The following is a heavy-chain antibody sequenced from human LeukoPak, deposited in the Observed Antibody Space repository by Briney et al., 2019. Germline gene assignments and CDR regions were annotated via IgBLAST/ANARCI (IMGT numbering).Heavy chain of an antibody. CDR3: ARLEGITATMGD. V-gene: IGHV1-46*01. CDR1: GYTFTDDY. Sequence: ASVKVSCKASGYTFTDDYMHWVRQAPGQGLDWMGVKKPEGGTTIYAQKFQGRVTLTRDTSTSTVYMDLTSLRSEDTAVYYCARLEGITATMGDWGQGTLVTVSS. J-gene: IGHJ4*02. CDR2: KKPEGGTT. D-gene: IGHD5-12*01.